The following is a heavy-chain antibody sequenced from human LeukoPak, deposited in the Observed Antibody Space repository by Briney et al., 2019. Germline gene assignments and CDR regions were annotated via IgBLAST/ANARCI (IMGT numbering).Heavy chain of an antibody. J-gene: IGHJ4*02. D-gene: IGHD5-12*01. CDR3: ATVPKWLYYFDY. CDR2: FDPEDGET. V-gene: IGHV1-24*01. Sequence: GASVKVSCKVSGYTLTELSMHWVRQAPGKELEWMGGFDPEDGETIYAQKFQGRVTMTEDTSTDTAYMELSSLRSEDTAVYYCATVPKWLYYFDYWGQGTLVTVSS. CDR1: GYTLTELS.